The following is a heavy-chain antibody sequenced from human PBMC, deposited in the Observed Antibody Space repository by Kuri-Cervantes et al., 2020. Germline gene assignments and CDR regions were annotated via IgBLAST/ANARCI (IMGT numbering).Heavy chain of an antibody. D-gene: IGHD3-22*01. J-gene: IGHJ4*02. CDR3: ARGAQRYYYDSSGYKDY. CDR1: GYTFTSYY. Sequence: SVKVSCKASGYTFTSYYMHWVRQAPGQGLEWMGGIIPIFGTANYAQKFQGRVTITADESTSTAYMELSSLRSEDTAVYYCARGAQRYYYDSSGYKDYWGQGTLVTVSS. CDR2: IIPIFGTA. V-gene: IGHV1-69*13.